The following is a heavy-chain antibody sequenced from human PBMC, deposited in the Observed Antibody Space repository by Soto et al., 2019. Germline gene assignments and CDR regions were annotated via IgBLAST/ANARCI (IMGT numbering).Heavy chain of an antibody. V-gene: IGHV4-59*01. J-gene: IGHJ6*02. D-gene: IGHD3-3*01. CDR2: IYYSGST. Sequence: SETLSLTCTVSGGSISSYYWSWILQPPGKGLEWIGYIYYSGSTNYNPSLKSRVTISVDTSKNQFSLKLSSVTAADTAVYYCARDLLGLFGGHYGRDVWGQGTTVTVSS. CDR1: GGSISSYY. CDR3: ARDLLGLFGGHYGRDV.